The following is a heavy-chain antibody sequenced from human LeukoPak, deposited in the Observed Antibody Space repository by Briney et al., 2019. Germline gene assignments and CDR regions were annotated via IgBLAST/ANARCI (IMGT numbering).Heavy chain of an antibody. D-gene: IGHD6-13*01. Sequence: GGSVRLSCVASGFTFSENWMHWVRQAPGKGLAWVPHINRDGGLTNYADSVKGRFTISRDNARNTVYLQMSSLRVEDTAIYFCAREEHRLAEAGTSAFDLGGQGTLVNVSP. CDR1: GFTFSENW. CDR2: INRDGGLT. CDR3: AREEHRLAEAGTSAFDL. J-gene: IGHJ3*01. V-gene: IGHV3-74*01.